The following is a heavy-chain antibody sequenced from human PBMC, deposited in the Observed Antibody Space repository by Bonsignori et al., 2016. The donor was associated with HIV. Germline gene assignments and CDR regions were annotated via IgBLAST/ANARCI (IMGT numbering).Heavy chain of an antibody. V-gene: IGHV4-34*01. J-gene: IGHJ6*03. Sequence: RQAPGKGLEWIGEINHSGSTNYNPSLKSRVTISVDTSKNQFSLKLSSVTAADTVVYYCARGPTRQPQRKGYYMDVWGKGTTVTVSS. CDR3: ARGPTRQPQRKGYYMDV. CDR2: INHSGST. D-gene: IGHD6-13*01.